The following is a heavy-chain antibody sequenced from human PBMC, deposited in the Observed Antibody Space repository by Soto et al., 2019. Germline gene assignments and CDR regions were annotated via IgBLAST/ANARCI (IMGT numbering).Heavy chain of an antibody. J-gene: IGHJ4*02. CDR3: ARAPSIAARRAEFDY. CDR1: GFTFSSYS. CDR2: ISSSSSYI. V-gene: IGHV3-21*01. D-gene: IGHD6-6*01. Sequence: EVQLVESGGGLVKPGGSLRLSCAASGFTFSSYSMNWVRQAPGKGLEWVSSISSSSSYIYYADSVKGRFNISRDNAKNSLYLQMNSLRAEDTAVYYCARAPSIAARRAEFDYWGQGTLVTVSS.